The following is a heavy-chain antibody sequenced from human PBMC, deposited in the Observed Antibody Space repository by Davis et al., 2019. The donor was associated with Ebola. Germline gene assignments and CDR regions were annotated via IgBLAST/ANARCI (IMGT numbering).Heavy chain of an antibody. CDR3: TREDYYDSSGYYRDAFDI. J-gene: IGHJ3*02. D-gene: IGHD3-22*01. V-gene: IGHV3-49*03. CDR1: GFTFGDYA. Sequence: GESLKISCTASGFTFGDYAMSWFRQAPGKGLEWVGFIRSKAYGGTTEYAASVKGRFTISRDDSKSIAYLQMNSLKTEDTAVYYCTREDYYDSSGYYRDAFDIWGQETMVTVSS. CDR2: IRSKAYGGTT.